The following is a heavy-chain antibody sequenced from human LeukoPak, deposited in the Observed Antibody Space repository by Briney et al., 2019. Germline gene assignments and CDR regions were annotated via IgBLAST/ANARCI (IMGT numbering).Heavy chain of an antibody. J-gene: IGHJ3*02. CDR2: VTGSGDKT. CDR1: GFTFGSYA. CDR3: AKDYLGQLVMFDI. Sequence: GGSLSLSCAASGFTFGSYAMSWVRQAPGKGLEWVSGVTGSGDKTWYADSVKGRFTVSTDNSKDTLYLQMNSLRAEDTAVYYCAKDYLGQLVMFDIWGQGTMVTVSS. V-gene: IGHV3-23*01. D-gene: IGHD6-13*01.